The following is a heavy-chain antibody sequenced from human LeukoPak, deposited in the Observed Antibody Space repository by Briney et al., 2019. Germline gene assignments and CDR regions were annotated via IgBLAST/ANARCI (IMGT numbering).Heavy chain of an antibody. CDR3: ARDNTNYGDYF. J-gene: IGHJ3*01. CDR1: GFTFSSYS. CDR2: ISSSGSYI. Sequence: GGSLRLSCAASGFTFSSYSMNWVRQAPGKGLEWVSSISSSGSYIYYADSVKGRFTISRDNAKNSLYLQMNSLRAEDTAVYYCARDNTNYGDYFWGQGTMVTVSS. V-gene: IGHV3-21*01. D-gene: IGHD4-17*01.